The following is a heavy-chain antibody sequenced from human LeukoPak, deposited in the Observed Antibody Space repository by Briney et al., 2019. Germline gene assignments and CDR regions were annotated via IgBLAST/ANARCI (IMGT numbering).Heavy chain of an antibody. CDR2: ISNSSSYI. J-gene: IGHJ4*02. CDR3: ARNRGDPSYFDY. Sequence: GGSLRLSCTASGFTFNGYSMNWVRQAPGKGLEWVSSISNSSSYIYYADSVKGRFTISRNNPKNSLYLQMNSLRAEDTAVYYCARNRGDPSYFDYWGQGTLVTVSS. CDR1: GFTFNGYS. D-gene: IGHD4-17*01. V-gene: IGHV3-21*01.